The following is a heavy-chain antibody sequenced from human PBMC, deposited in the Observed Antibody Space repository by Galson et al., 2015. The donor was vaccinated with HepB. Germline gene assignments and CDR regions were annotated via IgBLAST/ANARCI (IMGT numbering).Heavy chain of an antibody. CDR1: GYTFTSYG. CDR3: ARSKRDVVVVPAAAIDY. Sequence: SVKVSCKASGYTFTSYGITWVRQAPGQGLEWMGWISGYNGNTNYAQNLQGRVTMTTDTSTTTAYMELRSLRSDDTAIYYCARSKRDVVVVPAAAIDYWGQGTLVTVSS. V-gene: IGHV1-18*01. D-gene: IGHD2-15*01. J-gene: IGHJ4*02. CDR2: ISGYNGNT.